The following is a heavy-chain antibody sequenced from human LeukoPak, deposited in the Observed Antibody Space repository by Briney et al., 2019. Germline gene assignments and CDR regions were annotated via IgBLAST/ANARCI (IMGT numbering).Heavy chain of an antibody. CDR2: IYGGGSI. CDR3: ARDLGVRGNDY. CDR1: GFTVNNTY. D-gene: IGHD3-10*02. Sequence: GGSLRLSCAASGFTVNNTYMRWVRQAPGKGLEWVSVIYGGGSIYYADSVKGRFTISRDNSKNTLYLQMNSLRAEDTAVYYCARDLGVRGNDYWGQGTLVTVSS. J-gene: IGHJ4*02. V-gene: IGHV3-66*01.